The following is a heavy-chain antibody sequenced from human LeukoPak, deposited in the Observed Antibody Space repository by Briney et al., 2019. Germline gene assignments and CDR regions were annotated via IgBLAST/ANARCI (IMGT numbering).Heavy chain of an antibody. CDR3: ARHATGDDC. J-gene: IGHJ4*02. D-gene: IGHD7-27*01. CDR2: IYPGDSDA. V-gene: IGHV5-51*01. CDR1: GYSFTRHW. Sequence: GESLKISCQGSGYSFTRHWIGWVRQLPGKGLEWMGNIYPGDSDARYSPSFQGQVTFSADKSISTAYLQWSSLKASDTAMYYCARHATGDDCWGQGTLVTVSS.